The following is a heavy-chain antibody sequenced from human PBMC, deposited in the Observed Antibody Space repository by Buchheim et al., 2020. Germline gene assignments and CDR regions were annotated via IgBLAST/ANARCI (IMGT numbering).Heavy chain of an antibody. V-gene: IGHV2-5*02. CDR3: AHSVRGVIPQSSYYYYYMDV. Sequence: QITLKESGPTLVKPTQTLTLTCTFSGFSLSTSGVGVGWIRQPPGKALEWLALIYCDDDKRYSPSLKSRLTITKDTSKNQVVHTMTNMDPVDTATYYCAHSVRGVIPQSSYYYYYMDVWGKGTT. J-gene: IGHJ6*03. CDR2: IYCDDDK. CDR1: GFSLSTSGVG. D-gene: IGHD3-10*01.